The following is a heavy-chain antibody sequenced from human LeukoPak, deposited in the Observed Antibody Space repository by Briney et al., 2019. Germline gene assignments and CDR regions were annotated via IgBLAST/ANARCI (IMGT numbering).Heavy chain of an antibody. CDR1: GFTFSSYA. J-gene: IGHJ4*02. Sequence: PGGSLRLSCAASGFTFSSYALNGVRQAPGKGLEWVCYISSSATTIYYADSVKGRFTISRDNGKNSLYLQMNSLRAEDTAVYYCARGIPLDCWGQGTLVTVSS. V-gene: IGHV3-48*03. CDR2: ISSSATTI. CDR3: ARGIPLDC.